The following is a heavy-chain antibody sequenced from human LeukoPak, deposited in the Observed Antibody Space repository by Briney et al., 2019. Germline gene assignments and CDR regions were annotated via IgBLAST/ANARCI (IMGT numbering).Heavy chain of an antibody. CDR2: IKQDGSEK. CDR1: GFTFSSYW. Sequence: GGSLRLSCAASGFTFSSYWMSWVRRAPGKGLEWVGNIKQDGSEKYYVDSVKGRFTISRDNAKNSLYLQMNSLRAEDTAVYYCVRVSGSSWDGAILGYWGQGTLVTVSS. CDR3: VRVSGSSWDGAILGY. D-gene: IGHD6-13*01. V-gene: IGHV3-7*01. J-gene: IGHJ4*02.